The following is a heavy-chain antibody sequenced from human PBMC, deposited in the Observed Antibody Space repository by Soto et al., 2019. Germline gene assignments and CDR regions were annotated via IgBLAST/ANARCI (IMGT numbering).Heavy chain of an antibody. CDR2: ITTSDDIT. CDR1: GFIFKDFA. D-gene: IGHD2-15*01. CDR3: TKGDSSGYFDPAAGYATPDH. Sequence: EVQLFESGGGLVEPGESLRLSCAASGFIFKDFAMSWVRQAPGKGLEWVSTITTSDDITYSADSVRGRFTISRDNSANTLIVQMSILRGDDTATYYCTKGDSSGYFDPAAGYATPDHWGQGSLGTDSS. V-gene: IGHV3-23*01. J-gene: IGHJ5*02.